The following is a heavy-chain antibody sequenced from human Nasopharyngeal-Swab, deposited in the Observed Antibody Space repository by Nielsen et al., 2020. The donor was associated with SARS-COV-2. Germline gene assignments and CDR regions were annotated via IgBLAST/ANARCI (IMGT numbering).Heavy chain of an antibody. V-gene: IGHV4-4*03. Sequence: PEILSLTCAVSGGSISSSYWWTWVRQPPGKGLEWIGEIYHSGSTNYNPSLKSRVTISVDKSKNQFSLKLSSVTAADTAVYYCARRIVGASGSMDVWGQGTTVTVSS. D-gene: IGHD1-26*01. CDR2: IYHSGST. J-gene: IGHJ6*02. CDR1: GGSISSSYW. CDR3: ARRIVGASGSMDV.